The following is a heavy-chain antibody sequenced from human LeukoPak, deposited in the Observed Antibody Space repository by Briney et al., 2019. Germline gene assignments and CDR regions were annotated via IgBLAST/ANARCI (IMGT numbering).Heavy chain of an antibody. CDR3: ARDVVAATGYYYYGMDV. V-gene: IGHV4-31*03. D-gene: IGHD2-15*01. J-gene: IGHJ6*02. CDR1: GGSISSGGYY. Sequence: PSQTLSLTCTVSGGSISSGGYYWSRIRQHPGKGLEWIGYIYYSGSTYYNPSLKSRVTISVDTSKNQFSLKLSSVTAADTAVYYCARDVVAATGYYYYGMDVWVQGTTVTVSS. CDR2: IYYSGST.